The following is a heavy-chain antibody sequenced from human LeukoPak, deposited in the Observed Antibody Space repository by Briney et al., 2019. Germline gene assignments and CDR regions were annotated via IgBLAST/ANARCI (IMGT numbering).Heavy chain of an antibody. CDR2: ISTDGTNT. V-gene: IGHV3-74*01. J-gene: IGHJ4*02. CDR1: GFTFSSYW. D-gene: IGHD5/OR15-5a*01. Sequence: PGGSLRLSCAASGFTFSSYWMHWVRQAPGKGLVWVSRISTDGTNTNYADSVKGRFTISRDNAKNTLYLQMNSLRGEDTAVYYCVRGVYLGDPYFDYWGQGTLVTVSS. CDR3: VRGVYLGDPYFDY.